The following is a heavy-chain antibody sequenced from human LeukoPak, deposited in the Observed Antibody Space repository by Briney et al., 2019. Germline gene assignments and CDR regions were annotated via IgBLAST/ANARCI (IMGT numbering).Heavy chain of an antibody. V-gene: IGHV3-53*01. CDR3: ARVRWYSSSWLDY. CDR1: GFTVSSNY. J-gene: IGHJ4*02. Sequence: PGGSLRLSCAASGFTVSSNYMSWVRQAPGKGLEWVSVIYSGGSTYYADSVKGRFTISRDNSKNTLYLQMNSLRAEDTAVYYCARVRWYSSSWLDYWGQGTLVTVSS. D-gene: IGHD6-13*01. CDR2: IYSGGST.